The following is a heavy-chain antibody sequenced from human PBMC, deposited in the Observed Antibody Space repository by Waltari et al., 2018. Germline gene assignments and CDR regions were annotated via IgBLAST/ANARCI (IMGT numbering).Heavy chain of an antibody. Sequence: QVQLVQSGAEVKKPGASVKVSCKASGYTFTSYDINWVRPATGQGLEWMGWMNPNSGNTGYAQKFQGRVTITRNTSISTAYMELSSLRSEDTAVYYCARDGPISRMNYYYYGMDVWGQGTTVTVSS. CDR2: MNPNSGNT. CDR3: ARDGPISRMNYYYYGMDV. J-gene: IGHJ6*02. CDR1: GYTFTSYD. V-gene: IGHV1-8*03.